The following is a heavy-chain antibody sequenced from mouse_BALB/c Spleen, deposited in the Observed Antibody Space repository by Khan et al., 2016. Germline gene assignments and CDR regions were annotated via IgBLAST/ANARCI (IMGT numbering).Heavy chain of an antibody. V-gene: IGHV1-80*01. CDR2: IYPGDCDT. J-gene: IGHJ4*01. CDR1: GYAFSSYW. D-gene: IGHD4-1*01. Sequence: QVQLKQPGAELARPGSSVKISCKASGYAFSSYWMNWVKQRPGQGLEWIGQIYPGDCDTNYYGKFKGKATLTADKSFSTAYMQLSSLTSEDSAVYFCAKLTGTRSAMDYWGQGTSVTVFS. CDR3: AKLTGTRSAMDY.